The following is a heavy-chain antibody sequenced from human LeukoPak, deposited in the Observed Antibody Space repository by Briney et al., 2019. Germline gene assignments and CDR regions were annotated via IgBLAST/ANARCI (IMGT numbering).Heavy chain of an antibody. D-gene: IGHD2-15*01. V-gene: IGHV3-48*01. J-gene: IGHJ3*02. CDR1: GFTFSSYS. CDR2: ISSSSSTI. Sequence: GGSLRLSCAASGFTFSSYSMNWVRQAPGKGLEWVSYISSSSSTIYYADSAKGRFTISRDNSKNTLYLQMNSLRAEDTAVYYCARDTGYCSGGSCYERDAFDIWGQGTMVTVSS. CDR3: ARDTGYCSGGSCYERDAFDI.